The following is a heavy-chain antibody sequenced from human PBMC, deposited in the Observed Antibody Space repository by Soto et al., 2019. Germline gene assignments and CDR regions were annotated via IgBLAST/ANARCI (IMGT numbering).Heavy chain of an antibody. CDR3: ARADYYGSGSYYNYYYYYYMDV. CDR1: GYTFTSYG. V-gene: IGHV1-18*01. CDR2: ISAYNGNT. D-gene: IGHD3-10*01. J-gene: IGHJ6*03. Sequence: ASVKVSCKASGYTFTSYGISWVRQAPGQGLEWMGWISAYNGNTNYAQKLQGRVTMTTDTSTSTAYMELRSLRSDDTAVYYCARADYYGSGSYYNYYYYYYMDVWGKGTTGTVS.